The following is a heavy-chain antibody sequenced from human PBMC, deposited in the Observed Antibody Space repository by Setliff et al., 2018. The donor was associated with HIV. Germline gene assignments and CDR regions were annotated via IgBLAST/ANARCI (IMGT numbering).Heavy chain of an antibody. Sequence: GGSLRLSCAASGLIFSSYEMNWVRQAPGKGLEWLSLMSGINDNTHYADSVKGRFTISRDNSKNTLYLQMNSLRAEDTAVYYCARGVFDYWGQGALVTVSS. CDR3: ARGVFDY. J-gene: IGHJ4*02. CDR1: GLIFSSYE. CDR2: MSGINDNT. V-gene: IGHV3-23*01.